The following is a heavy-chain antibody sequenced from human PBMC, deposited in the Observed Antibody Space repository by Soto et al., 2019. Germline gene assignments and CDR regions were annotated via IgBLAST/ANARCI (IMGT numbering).Heavy chain of an antibody. D-gene: IGHD2-2*01. CDR1: GYSFTSYW. V-gene: IGHV5-51*01. CDR2: IYPGDSDT. Sequence: PGESLKISCKGSGYSFTSYWIGWVRQMPGKGLEWMGIIYPGDSDTRYSPSFQGQVTISADKSISTAYLQWSSLKASDTAVYYCARDSFQCSTTSCQSIFYYYGMDVWGQGTTVTVSS. CDR3: ARDSFQCSTTSCQSIFYYYGMDV. J-gene: IGHJ6*02.